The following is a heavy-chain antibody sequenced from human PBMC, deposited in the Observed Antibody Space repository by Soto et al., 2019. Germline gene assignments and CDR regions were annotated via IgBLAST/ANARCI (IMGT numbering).Heavy chain of an antibody. CDR2: IVPIFGTA. J-gene: IGHJ4*02. D-gene: IGHD6-13*01. CDR3: ARSVYSSPFDY. CDR1: GGTFSSYA. V-gene: IGHV1-69*12. Sequence: QVQLVQSGAEVKKPGSSVKVSCKASGGTFSSYAISWVLQAPGQGLEWMGGIVPIFGTANYAQKFQGRVTITADESTSTAYMELSSLRSEDTAVYYCARSVYSSPFDYWGQGTLVTVSS.